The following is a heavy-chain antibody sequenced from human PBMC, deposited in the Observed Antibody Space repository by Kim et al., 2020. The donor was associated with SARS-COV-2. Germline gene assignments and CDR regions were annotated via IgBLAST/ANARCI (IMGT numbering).Heavy chain of an antibody. V-gene: IGHV7-4-1*02. D-gene: IGHD3-10*01. CDR3: ASSMLYGVISAFDL. J-gene: IGHJ3*01. Sequence: ASVKVSCKASGHIFSGYAMNWVRQAPGQGLEWMGWINTNTGNPTYAQGFTGRFVFSLDTSDSTTYLQITSLKSEDTAVYYCASSMLYGVISAFDLWGQGTMVTVSS. CDR2: INTNTGNP. CDR1: GHIFSGYA.